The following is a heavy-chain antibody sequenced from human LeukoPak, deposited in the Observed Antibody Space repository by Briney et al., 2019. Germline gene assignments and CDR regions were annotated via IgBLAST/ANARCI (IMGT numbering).Heavy chain of an antibody. J-gene: IGHJ4*02. CDR3: AKVAARLHFDY. V-gene: IGHV3-30*18. Sequence: PGRSLRLSCAASGFTFSSYGMHWVRQAPGKGLEWVAVISYDGSNKYYADSVKGRFTISRDNSKNTLYLQMNSLRGEDTAVYYCAKVAARLHFDYWGQGTLVTVSS. CDR1: GFTFSSYG. CDR2: ISYDGSNK. D-gene: IGHD6-6*01.